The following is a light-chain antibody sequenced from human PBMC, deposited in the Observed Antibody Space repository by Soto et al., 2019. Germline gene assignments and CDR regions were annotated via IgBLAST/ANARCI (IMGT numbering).Light chain of an antibody. V-gene: IGKV3-15*01. J-gene: IGKJ1*01. CDR3: QQYNKWPQWT. CDR2: SAS. CDR1: QSIRTD. Sequence: EVVMTQSPATLSVSPGERATLSCRASQSIRTDLAWNQQKPGQAPSLLIFSASTRATGVPARFSGSGSGTEFTLTISSLQSEDFAVYYCQQYNKWPQWTFGQGTKVDIK.